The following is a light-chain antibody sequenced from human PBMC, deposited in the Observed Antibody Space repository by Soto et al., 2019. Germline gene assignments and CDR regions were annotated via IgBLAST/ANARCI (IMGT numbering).Light chain of an antibody. J-gene: IGKJ5*01. Sequence: EIVVTQSPATLSVSPGERATLSCRASQSVTSNLAWYQQKPGQAPRLLIYGASTRATGIPARFGGSGSGTEFTLTISSLQSEDFAVYYCQQYNNWPTFGQGTRLEIK. CDR1: QSVTSN. CDR3: QQYNNWPT. V-gene: IGKV3-15*01. CDR2: GAS.